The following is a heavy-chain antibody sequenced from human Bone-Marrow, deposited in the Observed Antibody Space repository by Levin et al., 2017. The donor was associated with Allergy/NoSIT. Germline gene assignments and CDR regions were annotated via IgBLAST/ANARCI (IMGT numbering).Heavy chain of an antibody. CDR3: WMYCSSSICYLRAFDI. J-gene: IGHJ3*02. Sequence: GGSLRLSCTASGFTFSDYGMHWVRQAPGKGLERVAVISFDGSTTYYSDSVEGRFTVSRDNYKNTMFLQMASLRAEDTGIYYCWMYCSSSICYLRAFDIWGQGTTVTVSS. CDR1: GFTFSDYG. D-gene: IGHD2-2*01. CDR2: ISFDGSTT. V-gene: IGHV3-30*03.